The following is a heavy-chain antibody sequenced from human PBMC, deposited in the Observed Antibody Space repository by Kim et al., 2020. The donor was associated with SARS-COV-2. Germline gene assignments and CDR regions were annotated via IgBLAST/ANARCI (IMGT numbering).Heavy chain of an antibody. J-gene: IGHJ5*02. Sequence: GGSLRLSCAASGFTFSSYGMHWVRQAPGKGLEWVAVISYDGSNKYYADSVKGRFTISRDNSKNTLYLQMNSLRAEDTAVYYCARGITYYYGSGTNWFDPWGQGTLVTVSS. CDR3: ARGITYYYGSGTNWFDP. V-gene: IGHV3-33*05. D-gene: IGHD3-10*01. CDR1: GFTFSSYG. CDR2: ISYDGSNK.